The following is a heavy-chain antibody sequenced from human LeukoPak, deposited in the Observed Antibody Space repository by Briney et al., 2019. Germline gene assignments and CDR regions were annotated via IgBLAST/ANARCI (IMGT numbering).Heavy chain of an antibody. V-gene: IGHV4-59*01. D-gene: IGHD1-7*01. Sequence: SETLSLTCTVSGGSMSSYYWSWIRQPPGKGLEWIGYIYYSGSSNYSPSLKSRVTIAFDTPKNQFSLRLSSVTAADTAVYYCATLIHTELELLSSDDAFDIWGQGTMSPSLQ. CDR3: ATLIHTELELLSSDDAFDI. CDR2: IYYSGSS. J-gene: IGHJ3*02. CDR1: GGSMSSYY.